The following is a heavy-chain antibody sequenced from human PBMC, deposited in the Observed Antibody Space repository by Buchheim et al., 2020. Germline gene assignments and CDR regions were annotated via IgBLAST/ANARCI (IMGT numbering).Heavy chain of an antibody. CDR2: INPSGGST. CDR1: GYTFINYY. D-gene: IGHD1-26*01. J-gene: IGHJ4*02. CDR3: GRDVLQWELLRGLDY. V-gene: IGHV1-46*01. Sequence: QVQLVQSGAEVKKPGASVKISCKASGYTFINYYMHWVRQAPGQGLEWMGIINPSGGSTTYAQKFQGRVNMTRDTSTNTVYMELSSLRSEDTAVYYCGRDVLQWELLRGLDYWGQGTL.